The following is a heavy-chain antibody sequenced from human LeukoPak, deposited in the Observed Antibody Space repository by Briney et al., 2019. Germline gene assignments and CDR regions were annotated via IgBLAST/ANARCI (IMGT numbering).Heavy chain of an antibody. CDR2: ISWNSGSI. Sequence: PGRSLRLSCAASGFTFDDYAMHWVRQAPGKGLEWVSGISWNSGSIGYADSVKGRFTISRDNAKNSLYLQMNSLRAEDTALYYCAKARAIAAAGNFDYWGQGTLVTVSS. CDR3: AKARAIAAAGNFDY. J-gene: IGHJ4*02. V-gene: IGHV3-9*01. D-gene: IGHD6-13*01. CDR1: GFTFDDYA.